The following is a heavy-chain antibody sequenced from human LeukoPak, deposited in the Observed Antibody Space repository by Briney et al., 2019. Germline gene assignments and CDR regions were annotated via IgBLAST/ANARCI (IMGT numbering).Heavy chain of an antibody. CDR1: GFTFSSYS. CDR3: ARTPPSTISGVVRTREIYYFDY. V-gene: IGHV3-21*01. J-gene: IGHJ4*02. Sequence: PGGSLRLSCAASGFTFSSYSMNWVRQAPGKGLEWVSSISSSSSYIYYADSVKGRFTISRDNSKNTLYLQMNSLRAEDTAVYYCARTPPSTISGVVRTREIYYFDYWGQGTLVTVSS. D-gene: IGHD3-3*01. CDR2: ISSSSSYI.